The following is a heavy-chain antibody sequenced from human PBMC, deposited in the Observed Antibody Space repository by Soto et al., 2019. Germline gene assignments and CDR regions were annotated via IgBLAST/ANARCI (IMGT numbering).Heavy chain of an antibody. D-gene: IGHD6-13*01. J-gene: IGHJ6*02. Sequence: QVQLVQSGAEVKKPGASVKVSCKASGYTFSSYDINWVRQATGQGLEWMGWMNPNSGNTGYAQKFQSRVTMTRKTSISTAYMELSSLRSEDTSAYYCARRGFSSSWYYYYYYGMDVWGQGTTVTVSS. CDR2: MNPNSGNT. V-gene: IGHV1-8*01. CDR1: GYTFSSYD. CDR3: ARRGFSSSWYYYYYYGMDV.